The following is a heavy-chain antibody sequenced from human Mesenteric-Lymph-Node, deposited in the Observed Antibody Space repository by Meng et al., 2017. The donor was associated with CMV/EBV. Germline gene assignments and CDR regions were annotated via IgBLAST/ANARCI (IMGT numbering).Heavy chain of an antibody. V-gene: IGHV3-23*01. Sequence: GESLKISCAGSGFTFSSYSMNWVRQAPGKGLEWVSAISGSGGSTYYADSVKGRFTISRDNSKNTLYLQMNSLRAEDTAVYYCAKDVRWGSYYYYGMDVWGQGTTVTVSS. J-gene: IGHJ6*02. D-gene: IGHD2-21*01. CDR1: GFTFSSYS. CDR2: ISGSGGST. CDR3: AKDVRWGSYYYYGMDV.